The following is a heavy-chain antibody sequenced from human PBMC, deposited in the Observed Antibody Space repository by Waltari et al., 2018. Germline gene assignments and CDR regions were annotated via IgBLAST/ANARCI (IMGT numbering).Heavy chain of an antibody. CDR1: GYTITGLS. CDR2: FEPEDGET. V-gene: IGHV1-24*01. D-gene: IGHD3-22*01. Sequence: QVQLVQSGAEVKKPGASVEVSCKVSGYTITGLSMHWVRQAPGKGLERMGGFEPEDGETIYAKKCEGRVTMTEDTSTDTADMELSSMRAEDTAVYYCATVKPYYYDSSGYFSHYGMDVWGQGTTVTVSS. CDR3: ATVKPYYYDSSGYFSHYGMDV. J-gene: IGHJ6*02.